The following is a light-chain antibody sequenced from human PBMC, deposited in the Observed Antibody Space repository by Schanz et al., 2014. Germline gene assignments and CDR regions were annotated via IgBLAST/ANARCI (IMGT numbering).Light chain of an antibody. CDR2: DAS. CDR3: LQDYNYPRM. V-gene: IGKV1-5*01. J-gene: IGKJ1*01. Sequence: DIQMTQSPSTLSASVGDRVTITCRASQSISTLLAWYQQKPGKAPNLLIYDASSLESGVPSRFSGSGSGTEFTLTISSLQPEDSATYYCLQDYNYPRMFGQGTKVEIK. CDR1: QSISTL.